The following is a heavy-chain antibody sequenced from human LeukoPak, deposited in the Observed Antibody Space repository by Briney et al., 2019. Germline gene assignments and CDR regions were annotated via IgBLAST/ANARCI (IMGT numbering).Heavy chain of an antibody. V-gene: IGHV3-66*01. CDR2: IYSGGST. D-gene: IGHD3-3*01. CDR3: ARDRNTDFWSGYYTNYFDY. J-gene: IGHJ4*02. CDR1: GFTVSSNY. Sequence: GGSLRLSCAASGFTVSSNYMSWVRQAPGKGLEWVSFIYSGGSTYYADSVKGRFTISRDNAKNSLYLQMNSLRAEDTAVYYCARDRNTDFWSGYYTNYFDYWGQGTLVTVSS.